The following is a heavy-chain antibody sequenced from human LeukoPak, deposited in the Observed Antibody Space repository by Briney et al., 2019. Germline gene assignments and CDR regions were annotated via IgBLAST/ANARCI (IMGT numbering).Heavy chain of an antibody. V-gene: IGHV1-46*01. J-gene: IGHJ6*03. D-gene: IGHD1-26*01. CDR1: GYTFTSYY. Sequence: ASVKVSCKASGYTFTSYYMHWVRQAPGQGLERMGIINPSGGSTSYAQKFQGRVTMTRDMSTSTVYMELSSLRSEDTAVYYCARDRQYSGTPRYYYYYYMDVWGKGTTVTVSS. CDR2: INPSGGST. CDR3: ARDRQYSGTPRYYYYYYMDV.